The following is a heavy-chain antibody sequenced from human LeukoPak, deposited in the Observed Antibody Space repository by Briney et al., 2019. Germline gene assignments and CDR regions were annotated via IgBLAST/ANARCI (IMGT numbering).Heavy chain of an antibody. CDR1: GFTFSSYG. Sequence: GRSLRLSCAASGFTFSSYGMHWVRQAPGKGLEWVAVIWYDGSNKYYADSVKGRLTISRDNSKNTLYLQMNSLRAEDTAVYYCARDWYSSSSTGLFDYWGQGTLVTVSS. V-gene: IGHV3-33*01. CDR2: IWYDGSNK. J-gene: IGHJ4*02. CDR3: ARDWYSSSSTGLFDY. D-gene: IGHD6-6*01.